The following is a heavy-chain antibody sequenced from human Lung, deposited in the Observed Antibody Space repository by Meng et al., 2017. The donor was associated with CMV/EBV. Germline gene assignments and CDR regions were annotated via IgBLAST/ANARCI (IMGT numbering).Heavy chain of an antibody. Sequence: SGXXLVXPTQTLTLTCTFSGFSLSISRLAVGWIRQPPGKAQECLGIIYWNDDKRYSPSLKSRLTITKDTSKNQVVLTMTNMDPADTATYYCAHARYSSFYYFNYXGQGXLVTVSS. J-gene: IGHJ4*02. CDR1: GFSLSISRLA. CDR3: AHARYSSFYYFNY. D-gene: IGHD6-13*01. CDR2: IYWNDDK. V-gene: IGHV2-5*01.